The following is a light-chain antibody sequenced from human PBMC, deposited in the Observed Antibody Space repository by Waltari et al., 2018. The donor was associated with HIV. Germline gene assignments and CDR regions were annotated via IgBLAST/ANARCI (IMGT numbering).Light chain of an antibody. CDR3: QQYNNWLLFT. CDR1: QSVSSN. V-gene: IGKV3-15*01. CDR2: GAS. J-gene: IGKJ3*01. Sequence: EIVMTQSPATLSVSPGESATLSCRASQSVSSNLAWYQQKPGQAPRLLIDGASTRATGIPARFSGSGSGTEFTLTISSLQSEDFAVYYCQQYNNWLLFTFGPGTKVDIK.